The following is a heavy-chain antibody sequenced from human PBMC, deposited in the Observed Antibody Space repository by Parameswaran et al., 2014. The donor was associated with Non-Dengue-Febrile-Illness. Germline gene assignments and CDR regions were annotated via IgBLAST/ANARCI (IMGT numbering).Heavy chain of an antibody. CDR3: ARGGLLWFGEPRTYMDV. D-gene: IGHD3-10*01. CDR2: INHSGST. J-gene: IGHJ6*03. Sequence: VRQAPGKGLEWIGEINHSGSTNYNPSLKSRVTISVDTSKNQFSLKLSSVTAADTAVYYCARGGLLWFGEPRTYMDVWGKGTTVTVSS. V-gene: IGHV4-34*01.